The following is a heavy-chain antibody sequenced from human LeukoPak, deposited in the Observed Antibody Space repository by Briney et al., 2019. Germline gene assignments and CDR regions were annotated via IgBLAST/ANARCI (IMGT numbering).Heavy chain of an antibody. J-gene: IGHJ5*02. CDR3: AREFTS. CDR2: IYTSGTT. CDR1: GGXIXXYY. Sequence: ETLSLXXXXSGGXIXXYYWSWIRQPAGKGLEWIGRIYTSGTTNYNPSLKSRVTMSIDTSKNQFSLKLDSVTAADTAVYYCAREFTSWGQGTLVTVSS. V-gene: IGHV4-4*07.